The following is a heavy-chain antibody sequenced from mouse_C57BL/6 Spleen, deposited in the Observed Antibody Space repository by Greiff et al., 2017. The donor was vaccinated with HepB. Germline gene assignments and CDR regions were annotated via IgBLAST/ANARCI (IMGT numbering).Heavy chain of an antibody. CDR3: ASERVGYGYDAAWFAY. CDR1: GYSFTSYY. CDR2: IYPGSGNT. D-gene: IGHD2-2*01. Sequence: VQLQQSGPELVKPGASVKISCKASGYSFTSYYIHWVKQRPGQGLEWIGWIYPGSGNTKYNEKFKGKATLTADTSSSTAYMQLSSLTSEDSAVYYCASERVGYGYDAAWFAYWGQGTLVTVSA. J-gene: IGHJ3*01. V-gene: IGHV1-66*01.